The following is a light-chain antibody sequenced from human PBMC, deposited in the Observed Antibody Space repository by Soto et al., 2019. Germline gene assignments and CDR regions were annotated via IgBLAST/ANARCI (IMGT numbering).Light chain of an antibody. V-gene: IGLV3-25*02. CDR3: QSTGTSDSSVV. CDR2: KDT. CDR1: ALPKQY. J-gene: IGLJ2*01. Sequence: SYELTQPPSLPVSPGQTAKITCSGGALPKQYVHWYQQRPGRAPVVVIYKDTERPSGIPARFSGSTSGTTVTLTISGVQADDEAVYYCQSTGTSDSSVVFGGGTKLTVL.